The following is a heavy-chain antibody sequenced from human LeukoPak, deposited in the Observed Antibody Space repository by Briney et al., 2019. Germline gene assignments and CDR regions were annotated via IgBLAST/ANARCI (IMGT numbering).Heavy chain of an antibody. V-gene: IGHV1-69*06. Sequence: SVKVSCKASGYTFTSYGISWVRQAPGQGLEWMGGIIPIFGTANYAQKFQGRVTITADKSTSTAYMELSSLRSEDTAVYYCARSAVGPAKYQLLYNWFDPWGQGTLVTVFS. D-gene: IGHD2-2*01. CDR1: GYTFTSYG. CDR3: ARSAVGPAKYQLLYNWFDP. J-gene: IGHJ5*02. CDR2: IIPIFGTA.